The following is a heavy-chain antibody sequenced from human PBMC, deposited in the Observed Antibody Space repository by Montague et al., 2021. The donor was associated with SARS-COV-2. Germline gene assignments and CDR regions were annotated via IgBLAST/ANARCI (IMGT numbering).Heavy chain of an antibody. Sequence: SLRLSCAASGFTFNNFGTHWVRQAPGQGLEWVAVIPYDGSIQYYADSVKGRFTISRDWSKNTLYLQMSSLRPEDTAVYYCAKDATIFWFERGRGTFDHWGQGTLVAVSS. V-gene: IGHV3-30*02. D-gene: IGHD3-10*01. CDR2: IPYDGSIQ. J-gene: IGHJ4*02. CDR3: AKDATIFWFERGRGTFDH. CDR1: GFTFNNFG.